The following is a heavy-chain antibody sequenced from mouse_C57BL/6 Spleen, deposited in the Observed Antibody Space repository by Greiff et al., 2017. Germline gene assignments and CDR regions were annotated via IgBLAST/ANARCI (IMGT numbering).Heavy chain of an antibody. D-gene: IGHD1-1*01. CDR1: GYTFTDYY. CDR2: INPNNGGT. V-gene: IGHV1-26*01. CDR3: ARYLSDYGLYYFDY. Sequence: VQLQQSGPELVKPGASVKISCKASGYTFTDYYMNWVKQSHGKSLEWIGDINPNNGGTSYNQKFKGKATLTVDKSSSTAYMELRSLTSEDSAVYYCARYLSDYGLYYFDYWGQGTTLTVSS. J-gene: IGHJ2*01.